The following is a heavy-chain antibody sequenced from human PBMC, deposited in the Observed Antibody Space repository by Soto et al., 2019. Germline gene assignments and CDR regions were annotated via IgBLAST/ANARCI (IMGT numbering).Heavy chain of an antibody. V-gene: IGHV2-5*01. Sequence: QITLKESGPTLVRPTQTLTLTCTFSGFSLSTSGLGVGWIRQPPGKALEWLALIYWNDDKRYSPSLKARLTLTKDASKNQVVLTMTNMDPVDTATYYCAHRPSGWYLFDYWGQGTLVTVSS. CDR3: AHRPSGWYLFDY. CDR1: GFSLSTSGLG. CDR2: IYWNDDK. J-gene: IGHJ4*02. D-gene: IGHD6-19*01.